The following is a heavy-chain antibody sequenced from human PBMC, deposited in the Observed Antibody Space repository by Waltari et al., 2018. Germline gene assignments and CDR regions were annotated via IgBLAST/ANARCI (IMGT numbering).Heavy chain of an antibody. V-gene: IGHV3-30-3*01. D-gene: IGHD2-2*01. CDR1: GFTSSSYA. J-gene: IGHJ4*02. CDR2: ISYDGRNK. Sequence: QVQLVESGGGVVQPGRSLRLSCAASGFTSSSYAMHWVRQAPGKGLEWVAVISYDGRNKYYADSVTGRFTISRDNSKNTLYLQMNSLRAEDTAVYYCARDGVPAAMPVGPFDYWGQGTLVTVSS. CDR3: ARDGVPAAMPVGPFDY.